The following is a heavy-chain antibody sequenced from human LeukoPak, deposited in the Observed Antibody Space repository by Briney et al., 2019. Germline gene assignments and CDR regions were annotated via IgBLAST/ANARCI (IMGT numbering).Heavy chain of an antibody. CDR1: GGTFSSYA. CDR2: IIPILGIA. CDR3: AREEGGFWGGFGWFDP. Sequence: ASVKVSCKASGGTFSSYAISWVRQAPGQGLEWMGRIIPILGIANYAQKFQGRVTITADKSTSTAYMELSSLRSEDTAVYYCAREEGGFWGGFGWFDPWGQGTLVTVSS. D-gene: IGHD3-3*01. J-gene: IGHJ5*02. V-gene: IGHV1-69*04.